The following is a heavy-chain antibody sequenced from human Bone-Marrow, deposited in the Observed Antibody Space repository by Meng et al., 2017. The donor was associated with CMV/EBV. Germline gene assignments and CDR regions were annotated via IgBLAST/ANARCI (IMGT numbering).Heavy chain of an antibody. CDR2: INHSGST. CDR3: ARARKWATGYYYGMYV. D-gene: IGHD5-12*01. V-gene: IGHV4-34*01. Sequence: SETLSLTCAVYGGSFSGYYWSWIRQPPGKGLEWIGEINHSGSTNYNPSLKSRVTISVDTSKNQFSLKLSSVTAADTAVYYCARARKWATGYYYGMYVCGQGTTVTVSS. J-gene: IGHJ6*02. CDR1: GGSFSGYY.